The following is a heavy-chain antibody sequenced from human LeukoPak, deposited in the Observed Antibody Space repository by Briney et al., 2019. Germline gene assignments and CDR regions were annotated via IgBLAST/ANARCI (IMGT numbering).Heavy chain of an antibody. D-gene: IGHD3-10*01. CDR1: GFTFSSYG. V-gene: IGHV3-33*01. CDR3: ARGLIRVRGSGSYFAYYFDY. Sequence: GGSLRLSCAASGFTFSSYGMHWVRQAPGKGLEWVAVIWYDGSNKYYADSVKGRFTISRDNSKNTLYLQMNSLRAEDTAVYYCARGLIRVRGSGSYFAYYFDYWGQGTLVTVPS. CDR2: IWYDGSNK. J-gene: IGHJ4*02.